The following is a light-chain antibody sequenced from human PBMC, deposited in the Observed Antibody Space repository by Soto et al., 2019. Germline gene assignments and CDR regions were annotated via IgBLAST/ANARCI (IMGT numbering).Light chain of an antibody. CDR3: SSYTSSNTYV. Sequence: QSVLTQPASVFGSPGQSIAISFTGTSSDVGGYNSFSWYQQHPGKAPKLMIYNVSNRPSGVSDRFSGSKSGNTASLTISGLQAEDEADYYCSSYTSSNTYVFGTGTKVTVL. V-gene: IGLV2-14*03. J-gene: IGLJ1*01. CDR1: SSDVGGYNS. CDR2: NVS.